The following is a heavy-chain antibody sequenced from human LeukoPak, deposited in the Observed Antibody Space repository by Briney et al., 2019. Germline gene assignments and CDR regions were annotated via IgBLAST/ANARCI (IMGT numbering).Heavy chain of an antibody. CDR3: ARVSRRLVVAQIPTYYYYMDV. CDR2: IIPIFGTA. Sequence: ASVKVSCKASGGTFSSYAISWVRQAPGQGLEWMGGIIPIFGTANYAQKFQGRVTITADKSTSTAYMELSSLRSEDTAVYYCARVSRRLVVAQIPTYYYYMDVWGKGTTVTVSS. CDR1: GGTFSSYA. V-gene: IGHV1-69*06. D-gene: IGHD2-15*01. J-gene: IGHJ6*03.